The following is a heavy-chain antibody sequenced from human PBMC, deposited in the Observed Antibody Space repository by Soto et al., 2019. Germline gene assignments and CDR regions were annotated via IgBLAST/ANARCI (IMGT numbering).Heavy chain of an antibody. CDR1: GFTFSSYS. D-gene: IGHD2-15*01. V-gene: IGHV3-21*01. Sequence: EVQLVESGGGLVKPGGSLRLSCAASGFTFSSYSMNWVRQAPGKGLEWVSSISSTSAHIYYADSVKGRFTISRDNAMNSLYLQMSSLRAEDAALYYCAGELYCSGGTCYYFDYWGQGTLVTVSS. CDR2: ISSTSAHI. J-gene: IGHJ4*02. CDR3: AGELYCSGGTCYYFDY.